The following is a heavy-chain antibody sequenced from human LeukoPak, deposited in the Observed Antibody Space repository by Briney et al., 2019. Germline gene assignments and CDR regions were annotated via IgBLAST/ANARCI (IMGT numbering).Heavy chain of an antibody. CDR2: IYYSGST. V-gene: IGHV4-39*07. D-gene: IGHD3-10*01. CDR1: GDSFSSVTDY. Sequence: SETLSLTCTVSGDSFSSVTDYWAWIRQPPGKGLEWIGSIYYSGSTYYNPSLKSRVTISVDTSKNQFSLKLSSVTAADTAVYYCARGRFGELLVYYYGMDVWGQGTTVTVSS. J-gene: IGHJ6*02. CDR3: ARGRFGELLVYYYGMDV.